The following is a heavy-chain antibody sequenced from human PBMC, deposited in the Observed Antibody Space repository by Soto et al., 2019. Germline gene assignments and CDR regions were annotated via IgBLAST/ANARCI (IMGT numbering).Heavy chain of an antibody. V-gene: IGHV3-23*01. CDR1: GFTFSSYA. CDR3: AKVSSPTYYYYGMDV. CDR2: ISGSGGST. J-gene: IGHJ6*02. Sequence: GGSLRLSCAASGFTFSSYAMSWVRQAPGKGLEWVSAISGSGGSTYYADSVKGRFTISRDNSKNTLYLQMNSLRAEDTAVYYCAKVSSPTYYYYGMDVWGQGTTVTVSS.